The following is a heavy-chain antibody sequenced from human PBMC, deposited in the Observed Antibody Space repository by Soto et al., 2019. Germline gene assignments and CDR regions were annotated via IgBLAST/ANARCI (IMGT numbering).Heavy chain of an antibody. Sequence: ASVKGSCKASGYTLTEFSMHWGRQPPAKGLEWMGGFDPEDGETINAQKFQGRVTMTEDTSTDTAYMELSSLRSEDTAVYYCATTRLSPRKDIVVEVAATTGFRLDYWGQGTLVTVSS. CDR2: FDPEDGET. CDR3: ATTRLSPRKDIVVEVAATTGFRLDY. V-gene: IGHV1-24*01. CDR1: GYTLTEFS. D-gene: IGHD2-15*01. J-gene: IGHJ4*02.